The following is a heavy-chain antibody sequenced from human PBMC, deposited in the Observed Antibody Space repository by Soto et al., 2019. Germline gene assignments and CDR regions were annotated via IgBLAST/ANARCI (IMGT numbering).Heavy chain of an antibody. CDR3: ARYCSSTSCPANSYYYYGMDV. D-gene: IGHD2-2*01. J-gene: IGHJ6*02. Sequence: GSLRLSCAASGFTFSSYSMNWVRQAPGKGLEWVSSISSSSSYIYYADSVKGRFTISRDNAKNSLYLQMNSLRAEDTAVYYCARYCSSTSCPANSYYYYGMDVWGQGTTVTVSS. CDR2: ISSSSSYI. V-gene: IGHV3-21*01. CDR1: GFTFSSYS.